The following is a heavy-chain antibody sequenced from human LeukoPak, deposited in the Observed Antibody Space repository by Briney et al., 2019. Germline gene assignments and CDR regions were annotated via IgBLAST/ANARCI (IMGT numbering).Heavy chain of an antibody. CDR1: GGTFSSYA. CDR3: ATGGTLEWLLEVPTFDY. CDR2: IIPIFGTA. V-gene: IGHV1-69*06. D-gene: IGHD3-3*01. J-gene: IGHJ4*02. Sequence: SVKVSCKASGGTFSSYAISWVRQAPGQGLEWMGGIIPIFGTANYAQKFQGRVTMTEDTSTDTAYMELSSLRSEDTAVYYCATGGTLEWLLEVPTFDYWGQGTLVTVSS.